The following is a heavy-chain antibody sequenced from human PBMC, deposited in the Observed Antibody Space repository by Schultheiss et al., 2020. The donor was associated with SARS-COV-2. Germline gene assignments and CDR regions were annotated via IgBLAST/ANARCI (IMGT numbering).Heavy chain of an antibody. J-gene: IGHJ5*02. V-gene: IGHV4-59*12. CDR2: IYYSGST. Sequence: SETLSLTCTVSGGSISSYYWSWIRQPPGKGLEWIGYIYYSGSTNYNPSLKSRVTISVDTSKNQFSLKLSSVTAADTAVYYCARGPAATWINWFDPWGQGTLVTVSS. CDR3: ARGPAATWINWFDP. D-gene: IGHD2-2*01. CDR1: GGSISSYY.